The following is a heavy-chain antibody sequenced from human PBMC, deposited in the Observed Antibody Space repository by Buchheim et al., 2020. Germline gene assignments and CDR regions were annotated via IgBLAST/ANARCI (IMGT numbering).Heavy chain of an antibody. CDR3: ARDRGAAAGTSPGY. CDR1: GYTFTSYY. J-gene: IGHJ4*02. CDR2: INPSGAGT. V-gene: IGHV1-46*01. D-gene: IGHD6-13*01. Sequence: QVQLVQSGAEVKKPGASVKVSCKASGYTFTSYYVHWVRQAPGQGLEWMGIINPSGAGTSYSQKFQGRVTMTRATSTSTVYMELSSLRSEDTAVYYCARDRGAAAGTSPGYWGQGT.